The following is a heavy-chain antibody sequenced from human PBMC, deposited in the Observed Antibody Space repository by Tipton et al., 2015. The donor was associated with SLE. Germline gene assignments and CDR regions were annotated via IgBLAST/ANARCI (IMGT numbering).Heavy chain of an antibody. J-gene: IGHJ2*01. D-gene: IGHD1-14*01. CDR1: GFTVSSNY. V-gene: IGHV3-30*02. Sequence: SLRLSCAASGFTVSSNYMSWVRQAPGKGLEWVAFIRYDGSNKYYADSVKGRFTISRDNSKNTLYLQMNSLRAEDTAVYYCAKGCGNFDLWGRGTLVTVSS. CDR3: AKGCGNFDL. CDR2: IRYDGSNK.